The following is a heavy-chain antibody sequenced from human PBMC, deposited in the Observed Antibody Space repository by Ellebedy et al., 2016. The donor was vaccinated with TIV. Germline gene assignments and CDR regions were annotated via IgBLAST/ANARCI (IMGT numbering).Heavy chain of an antibody. J-gene: IGHJ4*02. CDR3: ARRGTYYYGSGSSGDY. D-gene: IGHD3-10*01. V-gene: IGHV4-39*01. Sequence: MPSETLSLTCTVSGGSISSSSYYWGWIRQPPGKGLEWIGSIYHSGSTFYNPSLKSRVTISVDTSKNEFSLKLRSVTAADTAVYYCARRGTYYYGSGSSGDYWGQGTLVTVSS. CDR2: IYHSGST. CDR1: GGSISSSSYY.